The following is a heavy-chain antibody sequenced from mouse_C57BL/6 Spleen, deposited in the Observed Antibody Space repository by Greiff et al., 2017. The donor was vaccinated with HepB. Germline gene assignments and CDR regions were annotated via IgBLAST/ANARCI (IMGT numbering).Heavy chain of an antibody. CDR3: TTKGWVPGAMDY. V-gene: IGHV14-4*01. Sequence: VQLQQSGAELVRPGASVKLSCTASGFNIKDDYMHWVKQRPEQGLEWIGWIDPENGDTEYASKFQGKATITADTSSNTAYLQLSSLTSEDTAVYYCTTKGWVPGAMDYWGQGTSVTVSS. D-gene: IGHD2-3*01. J-gene: IGHJ4*01. CDR2: IDPENGDT. CDR1: GFNIKDDY.